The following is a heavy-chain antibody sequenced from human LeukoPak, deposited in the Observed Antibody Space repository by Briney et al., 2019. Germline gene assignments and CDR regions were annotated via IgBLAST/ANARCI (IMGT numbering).Heavy chain of an antibody. CDR1: GFTFSNYA. Sequence: GGSLRLSCAASGFTFSNYAMSWVRQAPGKGLEWVSGIGDSGGSTYYAHSVKGRFTISRDNSKNTLYLQMNGLRAEDTAVYYCAKVGTTVPHYFDCWGQGALVTVSS. CDR2: IGDSGGST. CDR3: AKVGTTVPHYFDC. D-gene: IGHD4-17*01. V-gene: IGHV3-23*01. J-gene: IGHJ4*02.